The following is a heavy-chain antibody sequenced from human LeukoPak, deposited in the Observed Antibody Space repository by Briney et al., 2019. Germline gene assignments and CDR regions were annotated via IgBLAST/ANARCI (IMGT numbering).Heavy chain of an antibody. CDR3: ARGTAQLAAAGLLDS. D-gene: IGHD6-13*01. J-gene: IGHJ4*02. V-gene: IGHV3-53*01. Sequence: GGSLRLSCTASGFIISDNYMNWVRQAPGQGLEWVSVLYSGGWTNYADSVKGRFTISRDNSKNTLYLQMNSLRAEDTAVYFCARGTAQLAAAGLLDSWGQGTLVTVSS. CDR1: GFIISDNY. CDR2: LYSGGWT.